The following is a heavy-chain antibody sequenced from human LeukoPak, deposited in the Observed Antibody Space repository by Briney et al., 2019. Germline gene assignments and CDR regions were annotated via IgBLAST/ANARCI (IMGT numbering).Heavy chain of an antibody. J-gene: IGHJ1*01. CDR3: AKDRIVISFGDVSKH. D-gene: IGHD3-10*01. CDR2: ISHDGNHK. CDR1: GFIFSGYG. Sequence: SEGSLRLSCAASGFIFSGYGMHWVRQAPGKGLEWVALISHDGNHKHYADSVKGRFTISRDNSKNTLYQQMTSLRVEDTGVYFCAKDRIVISFGDVSKHWGQGTLVTVSS. V-gene: IGHV3-30*18.